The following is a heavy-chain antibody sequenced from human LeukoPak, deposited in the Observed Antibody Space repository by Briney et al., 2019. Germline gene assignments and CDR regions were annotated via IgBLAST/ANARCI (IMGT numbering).Heavy chain of an antibody. CDR2: ISYDGSNK. CDR3: ARDSYYDILTGYYRNDAFDI. CDR1: GFTFSSYA. D-gene: IGHD3-9*01. Sequence: PGGSLRLSCAASGFTFSSYAMHWVRQAPGKGLEWVAVISYDGSNKYYADPVKGRFTISRDNSKNTLYLQMNSLRAEDTAVYYCARDSYYDILTGYYRNDAFDIWGQGTMVTVSS. J-gene: IGHJ3*02. V-gene: IGHV3-30-3*01.